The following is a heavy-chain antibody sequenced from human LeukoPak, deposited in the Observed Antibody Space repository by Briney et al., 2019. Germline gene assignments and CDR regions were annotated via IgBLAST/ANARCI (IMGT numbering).Heavy chain of an antibody. J-gene: IGHJ3*01. D-gene: IGHD2-15*01. CDR3: AMKAAPRPRLYDAFDF. Sequence: GGSLRLSCAASGFTFSSYSMNWVRQAPGKGLEWVSYISSSSSTIYYADSVKGRFTISRDNSKNTLYLQMNSLRADDTAVSYCAMKAAPRPRLYDAFDFWGQGTVVTVVS. CDR2: ISSSSSTI. V-gene: IGHV3-48*01. CDR1: GFTFSSYS.